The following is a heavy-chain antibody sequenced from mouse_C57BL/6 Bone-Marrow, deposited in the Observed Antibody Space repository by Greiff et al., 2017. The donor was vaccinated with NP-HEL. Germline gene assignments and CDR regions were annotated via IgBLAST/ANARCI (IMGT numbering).Heavy chain of an antibody. D-gene: IGHD1-1*01. J-gene: IGHJ1*03. CDR1: GFTFSSYA. Sequence: EVMLVESGGGLVKPGGSLKLSCAASGFTFSSYAMSWVRQTPEKRLEWVATISDGGSYTYYPDNVKGRFTISRDNAKNNLYLQMSHLKSEDTAMYYCARQYDGSSYGYWYFDVWGTGTTVTVSS. CDR2: ISDGGSYT. V-gene: IGHV5-4*03. CDR3: ARQYDGSSYGYWYFDV.